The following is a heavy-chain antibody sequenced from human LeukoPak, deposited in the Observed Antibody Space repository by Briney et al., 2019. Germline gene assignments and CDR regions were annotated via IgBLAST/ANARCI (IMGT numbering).Heavy chain of an antibody. D-gene: IGHD3-3*01. CDR3: AREVYDFWSGSLVFRYYFDY. CDR2: IYHSGST. CDR1: GGPISSGGYS. V-gene: IGHV4-30-2*01. J-gene: IGHJ4*02. Sequence: SQTLSLTCAVSGGPISSGGYSWSWIRQPPGKGLEWIGYIYHSGSTNYNPSLKSRVTMSVDTSKNQFSLKLSSVTAADTAVYYCAREVYDFWSGSLVFRYYFDYWGQGTLVTVSS.